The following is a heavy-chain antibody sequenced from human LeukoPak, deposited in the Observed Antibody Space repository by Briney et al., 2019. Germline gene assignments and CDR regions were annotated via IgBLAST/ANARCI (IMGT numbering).Heavy chain of an antibody. D-gene: IGHD3-9*01. CDR1: GGSFSGYY. CDR2: INHSGST. J-gene: IGHJ6*03. CDR3: ARRRVRYFDWLLPLPMDV. V-gene: IGHV4-34*01. Sequence: SETLSLTCAVYGGSFSGYYWSWIRQPPGKGLEWIGEINHSGSTNYNPSLKSRVTISVDTSKNQFSLKLSSVTAADTAVYYCARRRVRYFDWLLPLPMDVWGKGTTVTVSS.